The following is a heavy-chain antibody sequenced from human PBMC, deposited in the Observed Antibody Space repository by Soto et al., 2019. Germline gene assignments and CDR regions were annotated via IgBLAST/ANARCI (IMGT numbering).Heavy chain of an antibody. J-gene: IGHJ4*02. D-gene: IGHD3-22*01. CDR3: ARLHDSSGYLAPSYFDY. CDR2: IYYSGST. V-gene: IGHV4-30-4*01. CDR1: GGSISSGDYY. Sequence: SETLSLTCTVSGGSISSGDYYWSWIRQPPGKGLEWIGYIYYSGSTFYNPSLKSRVTMSVDTSKNQFSLKLSSVTAADTAVYYCARLHDSSGYLAPSYFDYWGQGILVTVSS.